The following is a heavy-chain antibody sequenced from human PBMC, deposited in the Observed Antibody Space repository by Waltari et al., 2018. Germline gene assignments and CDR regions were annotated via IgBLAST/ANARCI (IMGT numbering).Heavy chain of an antibody. CDR2: GSGDEWKT. V-gene: IGHV1-18*01. D-gene: IGHD6-13*01. CDR1: GYTFISNG. Sequence: VKLVQSGGEVKKPGASVKVSCKASGYTFISNGISWVRQAPGQGLEWVGWGSGDEWKTKYARKIEGRVSLTADTATNTAYMELTSLTVDDTAVYYCAHSDYRSSWYTMDVWGQGTTVSVSS. CDR3: AHSDYRSSWYTMDV. J-gene: IGHJ6*02.